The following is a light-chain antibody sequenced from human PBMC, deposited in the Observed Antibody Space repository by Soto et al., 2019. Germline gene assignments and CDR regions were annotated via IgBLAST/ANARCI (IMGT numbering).Light chain of an antibody. J-gene: IGLJ1*01. CDR3: CSQAGSYIYV. Sequence: QSVLTQPRSVSGSPGQSVTISCTGTSSDVGGYDYVSWYQQHPGKAPKLMIYDVSKRPSGVPDRFSGFKSGNTASLTISGLQAEDEADYSCCSQAGSYIYVFGTGTKVTVL. CDR2: DVS. CDR1: SSDVGGYDY. V-gene: IGLV2-11*01.